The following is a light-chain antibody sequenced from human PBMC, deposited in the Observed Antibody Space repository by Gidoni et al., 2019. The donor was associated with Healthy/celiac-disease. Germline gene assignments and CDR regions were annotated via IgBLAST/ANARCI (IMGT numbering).Light chain of an antibody. CDR3: QQNYSTPYT. V-gene: IGKV4-1*01. Sequence: DIVMTPSPDSLAVSLGERATIYCKSSQSVLYSSNNKNYLAWYQQKPGQPPKLLIYCASTRESGVPDRFSGSGSGTDFTLTISSLQAEDVAVYYCQQNYSTPYTFGQXTKLEIK. J-gene: IGKJ2*01. CDR1: QSVLYSSNNKNY. CDR2: CAS.